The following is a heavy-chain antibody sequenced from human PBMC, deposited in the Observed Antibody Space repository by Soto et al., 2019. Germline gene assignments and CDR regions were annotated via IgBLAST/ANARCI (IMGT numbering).Heavy chain of an antibody. Sequence: GGSLRLSCAASGFTFSSYGMHWVRQAPGKGLEWVAVISYDGSNKYYADSVKGRFTISRDNSKNTLYLQMNSLRAEDTAVYYCAKDPYDSSGFWGQGTLVTVSS. V-gene: IGHV3-30*18. CDR3: AKDPYDSSGF. J-gene: IGHJ4*02. CDR1: GFTFSSYG. CDR2: ISYDGSNK. D-gene: IGHD3-22*01.